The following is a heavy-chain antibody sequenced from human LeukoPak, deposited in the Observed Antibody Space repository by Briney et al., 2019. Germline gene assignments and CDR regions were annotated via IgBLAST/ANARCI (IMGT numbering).Heavy chain of an antibody. D-gene: IGHD2-2*02. V-gene: IGHV3-30*18. Sequence: GGSLRLSCAASGFTFSSYGMHWVRQAPGKGLEWVAVISYDGSNKYYADSVKGRFTISRDNSKNTLYLRMNSLRAEDTAVYYCAEGVRSVVPAAIGAWGQGTLVTVSS. J-gene: IGHJ5*02. CDR3: AEGVRSVVPAAIGA. CDR2: ISYDGSNK. CDR1: GFTFSSYG.